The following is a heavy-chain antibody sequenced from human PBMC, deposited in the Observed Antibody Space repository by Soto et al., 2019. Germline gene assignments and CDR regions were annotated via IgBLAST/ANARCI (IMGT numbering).Heavy chain of an antibody. Sequence: QVQLVESGGGVVQPGRSLRLSCAASGFTFSSYAMHWVRQAPGKGLEWVAVISYDGSNKYYADSVKGRFTISRDNSKNTLYLQMNSLRAEDTAVYYCARDRARMTFYYFYGMDVSGQGTTVTVSS. CDR1: GFTFSSYA. CDR2: ISYDGSNK. D-gene: IGHD3-10*01. J-gene: IGHJ6*02. CDR3: ARDRARMTFYYFYGMDV. V-gene: IGHV3-30-3*01.